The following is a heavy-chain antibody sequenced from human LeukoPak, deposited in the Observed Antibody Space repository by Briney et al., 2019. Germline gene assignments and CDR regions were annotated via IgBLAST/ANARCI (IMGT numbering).Heavy chain of an antibody. Sequence: ASVKVSCKASGYTFTSYDINWVRQATGQGLEWMGIINPSGGSTSYAQKFQGRVTMTRDTSTSTVYMELSSLRSEDTAVYYCARDGGDYGGNSDAFDIWGQGTMVTVSS. CDR1: GYTFTSYD. D-gene: IGHD4-23*01. V-gene: IGHV1-46*01. CDR2: INPSGGST. J-gene: IGHJ3*02. CDR3: ARDGGDYGGNSDAFDI.